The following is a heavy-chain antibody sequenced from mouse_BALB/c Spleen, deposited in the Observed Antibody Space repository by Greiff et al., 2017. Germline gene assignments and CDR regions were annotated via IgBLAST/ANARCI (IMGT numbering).Heavy chain of an antibody. V-gene: IGHV2-9-2*01. CDR2: IWTGGGT. Sequence: VHLVESGPGLVAPSQSLSITCTVSGFSLTSYDISWIRQPPGKGLEWLGVIWTGGGTNYNSAFMSRLSISKDNSKSQVFLKMNSLQTDDTAIYYCVRDKDYYGSSYAWFAYWGQGTLVTVSA. CDR1: GFSLTSYD. D-gene: IGHD1-1*01. CDR3: VRDKDYYGSSYAWFAY. J-gene: IGHJ3*01.